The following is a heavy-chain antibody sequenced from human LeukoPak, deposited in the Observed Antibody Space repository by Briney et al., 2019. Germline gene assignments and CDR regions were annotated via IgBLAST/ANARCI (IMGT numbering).Heavy chain of an antibody. J-gene: IGHJ5*02. Sequence: PGGSLRLSCTASGFSFGDYGLSWFRQAPGKGLEWVGFIRDKSHGGTTEYAASVEGRFTISREDSKTIAYLQMKSLKMEDTAAYYCTRFMIGMLGNDWFDPWGQGTLVTVSS. V-gene: IGHV3-49*03. CDR2: IRDKSHGGTT. CDR3: TRFMIGMLGNDWFDP. CDR1: GFSFGDYG. D-gene: IGHD2-8*01.